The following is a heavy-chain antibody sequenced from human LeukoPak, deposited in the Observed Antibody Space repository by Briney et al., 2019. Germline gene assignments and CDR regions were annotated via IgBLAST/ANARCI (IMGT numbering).Heavy chain of an antibody. CDR1: GGSISSYY. D-gene: IGHD3-10*01. CDR3: AREGSGSFYYYHYYMDV. Sequence: SETLSLTCTVSGGSISSYYWSWIRQPPGKGLEWIGYIYYSGSTNYNPSLKSRVTISVDTSKNQFSLKLRSVTAADTAVYYCAREGSGSFYYYHYYMDVWGKGTTVTISS. V-gene: IGHV4-59*01. CDR2: IYYSGST. J-gene: IGHJ6*03.